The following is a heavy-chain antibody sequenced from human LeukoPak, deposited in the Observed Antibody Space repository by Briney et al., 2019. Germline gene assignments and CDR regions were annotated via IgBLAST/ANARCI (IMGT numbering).Heavy chain of an antibody. Sequence: GGSLRLSCAASGFTFSSYSMNWVRQAPGKGLEWVSSISSSSSYIYYADSVKGRFTISRDNAKNSLYLQMNSLRAEDTAVYYCARVESGSYPFDYWGQGTLVTVSS. CDR1: GFTFSSYS. D-gene: IGHD1-26*01. CDR2: ISSSSSYI. J-gene: IGHJ4*02. CDR3: ARVESGSYPFDY. V-gene: IGHV3-21*01.